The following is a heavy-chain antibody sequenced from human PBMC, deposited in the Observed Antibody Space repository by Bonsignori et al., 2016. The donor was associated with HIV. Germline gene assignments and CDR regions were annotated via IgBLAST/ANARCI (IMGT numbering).Heavy chain of an antibody. CDR2: IKSSDGSA. D-gene: IGHD3-3*01. V-gene: IGHV1-46*02. CDR1: GYIFQSTT. CDR3: VRAYDQMFEL. J-gene: IGHJ4*02. Sequence: QVQLVQSGAEVKKPGASVTVSCKASGYIFQSTTICTWVRQAPGQGLEWMGIIKSSDGSADYAQKFQGRVTMTRDTSTSTIYMELTNLRSDDTAIYYCVRAYDQMFELWGQGTLVTVSS.